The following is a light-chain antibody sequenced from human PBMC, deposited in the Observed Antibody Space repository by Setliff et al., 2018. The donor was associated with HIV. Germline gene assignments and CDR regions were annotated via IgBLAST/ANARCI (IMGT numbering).Light chain of an antibody. CDR3: LLYFGGSWV. Sequence: QAVVTQEPSLTVSPGGTLTLTCGSSTGGVTSGNYPNWFQQKPGQAPRALIYSTNKRHSWTPGRFSGSLLGGKAALSLSGVQPEDEAKYYCLLYFGGSWVFGGGTKVTVL. J-gene: IGLJ3*02. CDR2: STN. V-gene: IGLV7-43*01. CDR1: TGGVTSGNY.